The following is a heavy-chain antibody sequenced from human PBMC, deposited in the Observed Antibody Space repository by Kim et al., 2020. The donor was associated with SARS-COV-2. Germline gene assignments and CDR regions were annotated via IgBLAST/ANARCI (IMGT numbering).Heavy chain of an antibody. Sequence: GGSLRLSCAASGFTVSSNYMSWVRQAPGKGLEWVSVIYSGGSTYYADSAKGRFTISRDNSKNTLYLQMNSLRAEDTAVYYCAREGTQQNRDAFDIWGQGTMVTVSS. D-gene: IGHD6-13*01. CDR1: GFTVSSNY. CDR2: IYSGGST. V-gene: IGHV3-66*02. J-gene: IGHJ3*02. CDR3: AREGTQQNRDAFDI.